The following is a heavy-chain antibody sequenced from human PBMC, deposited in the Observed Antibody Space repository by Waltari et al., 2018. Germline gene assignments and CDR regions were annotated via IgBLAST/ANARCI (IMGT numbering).Heavy chain of an antibody. J-gene: IGHJ3*01. CDR3: AKARDYGDYRNAFDV. V-gene: IGHV3-9*01. CDR2: INWNSRTI. Sequence: EFQLVESGGGLAQPGRSLRLSCAASVFPFDDFGMHWVRQAPGKGLEWVAGINWNSRTIGYADSVKGRFTISRENAKSSLSLQMNSLRPEDTALYYCAKARDYGDYRNAFDVWGQGTLVTVS. CDR1: VFPFDDFG. D-gene: IGHD4-17*01.